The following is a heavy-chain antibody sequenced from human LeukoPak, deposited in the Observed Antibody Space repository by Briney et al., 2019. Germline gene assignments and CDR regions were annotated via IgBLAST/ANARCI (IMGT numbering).Heavy chain of an antibody. J-gene: IGHJ6*03. V-gene: IGHV4-34*01. D-gene: IGHD2-15*01. CDR1: GGSFSGYY. CDR3: ARAVAARGYYYYYYMDV. Sequence: SETLSLTCAVYGGSFSGYYWSWIRQPPGKGLEWIGEINHSGSTNYNPSLKSRVTISVDTSKNQFSLKLSSVTAADTAVYYCARAVAARGYYYYYYMDVWGKGTTVTVSS. CDR2: INHSGST.